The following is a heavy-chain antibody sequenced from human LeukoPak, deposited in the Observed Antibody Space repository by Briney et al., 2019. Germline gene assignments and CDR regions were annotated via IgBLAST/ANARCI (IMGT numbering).Heavy chain of an antibody. Sequence: KYGESLKISCKGSGYSFTSYWIGWVRQMPGKGLEWMGIIYPGDSDTRYSPSFQGQVTISAVKSISTAYLQWSSLKASDTAMYYCARGGYYDSSGYSWFDPWGQGTLVTVSS. CDR1: GYSFTSYW. CDR2: IYPGDSDT. CDR3: ARGGYYDSSGYSWFDP. V-gene: IGHV5-51*01. J-gene: IGHJ5*02. D-gene: IGHD3-22*01.